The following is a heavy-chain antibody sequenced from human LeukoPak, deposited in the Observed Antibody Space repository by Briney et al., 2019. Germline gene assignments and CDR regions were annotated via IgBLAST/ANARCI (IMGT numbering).Heavy chain of an antibody. D-gene: IGHD6-19*01. J-gene: IGHJ4*02. V-gene: IGHV1-18*01. Sequence: WASVKVSCKASGYTFTNYHISWVRQAPGQGLEWMGWISAYNGNTNYAQKLQGRVTMTTDTSTSTAYMELRSLRSDDTAVYYCARNPNPGIAVNFDYWGQGTLVTVSS. CDR2: ISAYNGNT. CDR1: GYTFTNYH. CDR3: ARNPNPGIAVNFDY.